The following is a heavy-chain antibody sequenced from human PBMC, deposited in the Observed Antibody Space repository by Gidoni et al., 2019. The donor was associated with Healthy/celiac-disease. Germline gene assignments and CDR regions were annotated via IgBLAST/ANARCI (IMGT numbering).Heavy chain of an antibody. CDR1: GFTFSSYA. CDR3: AKGARVAAAAQDY. J-gene: IGHJ4*02. Sequence: EVQLLESGGGLVQPGGYLRLFCAASGFTFSSYAMRWVRKAPGRGLGWVSAIMGSGGSTYYADSVKGRFTISRDNSKNTLYLQMNSLRAEDTAVYYCAKGARVAAAAQDYWGQGTLVTVSS. CDR2: IMGSGGST. V-gene: IGHV3-23*01. D-gene: IGHD6-13*01.